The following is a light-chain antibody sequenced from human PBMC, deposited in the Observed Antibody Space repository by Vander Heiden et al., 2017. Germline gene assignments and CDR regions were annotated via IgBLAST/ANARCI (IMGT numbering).Light chain of an antibody. CDR1: GGSVASNY. Sequence: NFMLTQPHSVSQAPGNTVNIYCTSSGGSVASNYVQWYQQRPGSSPTTVIYQDNQRPSGIPDRFSGSIDSSSNSASLTISGLKTEDEADFYCQSYDGSSLCVFGGGTKLTVL. CDR2: QDN. J-gene: IGLJ3*02. CDR3: QSYDGSSLCV. V-gene: IGLV6-57*01.